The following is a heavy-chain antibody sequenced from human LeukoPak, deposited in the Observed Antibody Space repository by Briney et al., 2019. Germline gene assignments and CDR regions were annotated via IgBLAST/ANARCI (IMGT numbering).Heavy chain of an antibody. Sequence: GESLKISRKGSGYSFTSYWIGWVRQMPGKGLEWMGIIYPGDSDTRYSPSFQGQVTISADKSISTAYLQWSSLKASDTAMYYCARRPTYDSSGYYLPGWAFDIWGQGTMVTVSS. V-gene: IGHV5-51*01. D-gene: IGHD3-22*01. CDR2: IYPGDSDT. CDR1: GYSFTSYW. J-gene: IGHJ3*02. CDR3: ARRPTYDSSGYYLPGWAFDI.